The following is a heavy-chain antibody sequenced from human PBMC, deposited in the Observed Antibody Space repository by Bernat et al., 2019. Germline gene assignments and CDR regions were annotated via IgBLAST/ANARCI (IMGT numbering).Heavy chain of an antibody. J-gene: IGHJ4*02. CDR3: ARVDGSGYPDY. Sequence: QVQLQESRPGLVKPSQTLSLTCTVSGGSISSGGYYWSWIRQHSGKGLEWIGYIYYSGSTYYNPCLKSRVTISVDTSKNQFSLKLSSVTAADTAVYYCARVDGSGYPDYWGQGTLVTVSS. V-gene: IGHV4-31*03. D-gene: IGHD3-22*01. CDR1: GGSISSGGYY. CDR2: IYYSGST.